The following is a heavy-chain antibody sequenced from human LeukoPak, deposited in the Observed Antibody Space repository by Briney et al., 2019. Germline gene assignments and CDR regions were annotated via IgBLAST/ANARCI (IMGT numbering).Heavy chain of an antibody. D-gene: IGHD4-17*01. CDR2: IYWDDDK. CDR3: AHSGTVTSPHDAFDV. V-gene: IGHV2-5*02. J-gene: IGHJ3*01. CDR1: GFSLSSSGVG. Sequence: SGPTLVKPTQTLTLTCTFSGFSLSSSGVGVGWIRQPPGKALEWLALIYWDDDKRYSPSLKSRLTITKDTSKNQVVLTLTSMDPVDTGTYYCAHSGTVTSPHDAFDVWGQGTMVTVSS.